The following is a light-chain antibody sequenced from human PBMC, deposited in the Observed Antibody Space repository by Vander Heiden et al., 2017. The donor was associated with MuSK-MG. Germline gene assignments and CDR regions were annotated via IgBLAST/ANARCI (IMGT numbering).Light chain of an antibody. CDR3: QQCGSWPLT. Sequence: EIVLTQSPATLSLSPGEGATLTGKASQNVNSYLDWYQQKPGQAPRLLIYGASNRATGIPARFSGTGSGTDFTLTIDTLESEDFAIYYCQQCGSWPLTFGGGTKVEIK. V-gene: IGKV3-11*01. CDR2: GAS. J-gene: IGKJ4*01. CDR1: QNVNSY.